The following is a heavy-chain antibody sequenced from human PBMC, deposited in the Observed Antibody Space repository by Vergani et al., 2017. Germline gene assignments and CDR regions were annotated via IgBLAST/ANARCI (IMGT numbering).Heavy chain of an antibody. Sequence: QVQLQESGPGLVKPSETLSLTCTVSGGSISSYYWSWIRQPPGKGLEWIGYIYYSGSTNYNPSLKSRVTISVDTSKNQFSLKLSSVTAADTAVYYCARGSRYSSKGFDPWGQGTLVTVSS. CDR1: GGSISSYY. D-gene: IGHD6-13*01. V-gene: IGHV4-59*12. J-gene: IGHJ5*02. CDR2: IYYSGST. CDR3: ARGSRYSSKGFDP.